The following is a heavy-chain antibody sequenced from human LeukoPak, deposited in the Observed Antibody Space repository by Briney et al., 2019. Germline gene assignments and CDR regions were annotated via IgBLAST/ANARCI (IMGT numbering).Heavy chain of an antibody. CDR3: ARRGSGKYFDY. D-gene: IGHD3-10*01. CDR1: GGSIGSYY. CDR2: IYYSGNT. J-gene: IGHJ4*02. Sequence: SETLSLTCTVSGGSIGSYYWSWIRQPPGKGLEWIGYIYYSGNTNYDPSLKSRVTISVDTSKNQFSLKLSSVTAADTAVYYCARRGSGKYFDYWGQGTLVTVSS. V-gene: IGHV4-59*08.